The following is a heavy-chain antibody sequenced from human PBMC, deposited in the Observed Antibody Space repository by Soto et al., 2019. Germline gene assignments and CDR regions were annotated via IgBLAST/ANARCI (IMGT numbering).Heavy chain of an antibody. CDR3: AREQLVGAPYYYYGMDV. V-gene: IGHV4-61*01. D-gene: IGHD1-26*01. Sequence: SETLSLTCTVSGGSVSSGSYYWSWIRQPPGKGLEWIGYIYYSGSTNYNPSLKSRVTISVDTSKNQFSLKLSSVTAADTAVYYCAREQLVGAPYYYYGMDVWGQGTTVTVSS. CDR2: IYYSGST. J-gene: IGHJ6*02. CDR1: GGSVSSGSYY.